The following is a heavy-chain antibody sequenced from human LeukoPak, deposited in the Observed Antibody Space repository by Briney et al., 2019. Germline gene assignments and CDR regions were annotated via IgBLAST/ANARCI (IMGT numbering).Heavy chain of an antibody. V-gene: IGHV1-46*01. CDR2: INPSGGST. CDR1: GYTFTSYY. J-gene: IGHJ5*02. CDR3: ARLAAGTRIVLDP. D-gene: IGHD6-13*01. Sequence: ASVKVSCKASGYTFTSYYMHWVRQAPGQGLEWMGIINPSGGSTSYAQKFQGRVTMTRDTSISTAYMELSRPRSDDTAVYYCARLAAGTRIVLDPWGQGTLVTVSS.